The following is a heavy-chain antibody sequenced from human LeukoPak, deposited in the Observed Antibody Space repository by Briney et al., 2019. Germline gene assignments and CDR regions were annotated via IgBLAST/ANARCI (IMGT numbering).Heavy chain of an antibody. J-gene: IGHJ4*02. CDR2: IYYSGST. D-gene: IGHD4-17*01. CDR1: GGSIISSSYY. CDR3: ARHDYADYGQVFDY. Sequence: SETLSLTCIVSGGSIISSSYYWGWIRQPPGKGLERIGSIYYSGSTNYNPSLKSRVTISVDTSKNQFSLKLSSVTAADTAVYYCARHDYADYGQVFDYWGQGTLVTVSS. V-gene: IGHV4-39*01.